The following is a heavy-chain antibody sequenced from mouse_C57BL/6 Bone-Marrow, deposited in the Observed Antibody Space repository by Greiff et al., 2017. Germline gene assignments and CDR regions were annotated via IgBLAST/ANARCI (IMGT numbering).Heavy chain of an antibody. Sequence: QVQLKQPGAELVMPGASVKLSCKASGYTFTSYWMHWVKQRPGQGLEWIGEIDPSDSYTNYNQKFKGKSTLTVDKSSSTAYMQLSSLTSEDSAVYYCARYGEDYAMDYWGQGTSVTVSS. CDR2: IDPSDSYT. J-gene: IGHJ4*01. CDR1: GYTFTSYW. V-gene: IGHV1-69*01. D-gene: IGHD1-1*01. CDR3: ARYGEDYAMDY.